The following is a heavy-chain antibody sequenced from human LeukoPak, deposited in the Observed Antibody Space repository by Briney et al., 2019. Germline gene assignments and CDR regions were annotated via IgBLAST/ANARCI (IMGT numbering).Heavy chain of an antibody. D-gene: IGHD3-10*01. J-gene: IGHJ4*02. V-gene: IGHV3-23*01. CDR2: ISGSGGNT. CDR1: GFTYSSYA. Sequence: GGSLRLSCAATGFTYSSYAMNWVRQAPGKRLEWVSGISGSGGNTYYADSVKGRFTISRVNSKNMLYLEMNSLRTEDTAVYYCAKGGRGSGSYNYFDKWGQGTLVTVSS. CDR3: AKGGRGSGSYNYFDK.